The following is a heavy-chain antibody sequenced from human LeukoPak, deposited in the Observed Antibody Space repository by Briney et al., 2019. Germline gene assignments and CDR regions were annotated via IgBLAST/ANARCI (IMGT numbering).Heavy chain of an antibody. CDR1: GGTLSSYA. V-gene: IGHV3-23*01. J-gene: IGHJ6*03. D-gene: IGHD3-10*01. Sequence: SCKASGGTLSSYAMSWVRQAPGKGLEWVSAISGSGGSTYYADSVKGRFTISRDNSKNTLYLQMNSLRAEDTAVYYCAKVVRGVNYYMDVWGKGTTVTVSS. CDR3: AKVVRGVNYYMDV. CDR2: ISGSGGST.